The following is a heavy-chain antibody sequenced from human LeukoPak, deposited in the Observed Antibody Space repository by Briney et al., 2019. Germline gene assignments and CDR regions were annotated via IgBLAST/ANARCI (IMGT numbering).Heavy chain of an antibody. Sequence: SETLSLTGAVYGGAFNDYYWSWLRQPPGKGREWMGEINHSRSTKYSPSIKSRVTISVDTSKNQMSLKLSSVTAADTAVYYCARGYYDVLTGFAYYFDYWGQGTPVTVS. CDR3: ARGYYDVLTGFAYYFDY. J-gene: IGHJ4*02. V-gene: IGHV4-34*01. CDR1: GGAFNDYY. D-gene: IGHD3-9*01. CDR2: INHSRST.